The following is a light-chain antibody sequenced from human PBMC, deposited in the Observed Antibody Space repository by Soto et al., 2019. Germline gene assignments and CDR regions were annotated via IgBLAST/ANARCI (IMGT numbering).Light chain of an antibody. CDR2: DPS. Sequence: IKVTQSAGTLPLSPAERSTLACRASQSIXSDLGCYQQKPGQAPSFLXYDPSTSATGSSARLSGSGSGTAFTLTSSRREPEESAVYYCQQRSNRPRTFGQGTRLDI. V-gene: IGKV3-11*01. J-gene: IGKJ5*01. CDR1: QSIXSD. CDR3: QQRSNRPRT.